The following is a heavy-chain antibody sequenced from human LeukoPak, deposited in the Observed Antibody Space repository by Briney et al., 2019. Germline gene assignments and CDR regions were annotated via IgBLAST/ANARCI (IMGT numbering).Heavy chain of an antibody. CDR3: ARHTGAVAGRAADNWFDP. CDR2: INHSGST. D-gene: IGHD6-19*01. Sequence: SETLSLTCAVYGGSFSGYYWSWIRQPPGKGLEWIGEINHSGSTNHNPSLKSRVTISVDTSKNQFSLKLSSVTAADTAVYYCARHTGAVAGRAADNWFDPWGQGTLVTVSS. CDR1: GGSFSGYY. J-gene: IGHJ5*02. V-gene: IGHV4-34*01.